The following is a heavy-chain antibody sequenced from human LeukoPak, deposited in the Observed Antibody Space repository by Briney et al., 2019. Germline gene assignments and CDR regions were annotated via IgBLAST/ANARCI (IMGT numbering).Heavy chain of an antibody. CDR1: GFSFRNYD. CDR3: ARRSAAAGIVAFDI. Sequence: GGSLRLSCSASGFSFRNYDMHWVRQPTGKGLEWVSAVGTGGDTYYAGSVKGRFTVVRENAKNTLYLQKNSLRAGDTAMYYCARRSAAAGIVAFDIWGQGTMVTVSS. CDR2: VGTGGDT. D-gene: IGHD6-13*01. V-gene: IGHV3-13*01. J-gene: IGHJ3*02.